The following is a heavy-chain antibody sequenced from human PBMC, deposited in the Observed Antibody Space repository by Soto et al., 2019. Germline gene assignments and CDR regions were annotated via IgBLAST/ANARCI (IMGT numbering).Heavy chain of an antibody. V-gene: IGHV3-53*01. CDR3: ARELHSSGGYSMDY. CDR1: GFTVSSNY. Sequence: EVQLVESGGGLIQPGGSLRLSCAASGFTVSSNYMSWVRQAPGKGLEWVSVLYSGGSTYYADSVKGRFTISRDNSKNTLYLQMNSRRAEDTAVYYCARELHSSGGYSMDYWGQGTLVTVSS. CDR2: LYSGGST. D-gene: IGHD6-19*01. J-gene: IGHJ4*02.